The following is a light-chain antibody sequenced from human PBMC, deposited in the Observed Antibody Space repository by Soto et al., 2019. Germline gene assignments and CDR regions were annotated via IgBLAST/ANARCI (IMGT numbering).Light chain of an antibody. CDR3: QQYNSYPWT. Sequence: DIQMTQSPSTLSASVGDRVTITCRASQGISSWLAWYQQKPGEAPKLLIYDASSLESGVPSRFSGSGSGTEFTLTISSLQPDDFATYYCQQYNSYPWTFGQGTKVDIK. V-gene: IGKV1-5*01. J-gene: IGKJ1*01. CDR2: DAS. CDR1: QGISSW.